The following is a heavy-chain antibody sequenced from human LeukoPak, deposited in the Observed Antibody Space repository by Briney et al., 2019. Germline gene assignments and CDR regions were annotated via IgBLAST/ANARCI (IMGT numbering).Heavy chain of an antibody. CDR1: GYNFASYG. J-gene: IGHJ3*01. CDR3: AREGDGRSGDVRAFDV. D-gene: IGHD3-16*01. CDR2: ISPYNGNT. V-gene: IGHV1-18*01. Sequence: ASVKVSCKASGYNFASYGITWVRQAPGQGLEWVGWISPYNGNTNYAQKLQGRVTTTIDTSTRTAYMELRSLRSDDTAVYYCAREGDGRSGDVRAFDVWGQGTMVTVSS.